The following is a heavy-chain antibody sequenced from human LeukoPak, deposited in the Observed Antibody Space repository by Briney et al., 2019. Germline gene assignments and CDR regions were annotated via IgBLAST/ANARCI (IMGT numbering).Heavy chain of an antibody. CDR1: GFTFSSYG. V-gene: IGHV3-23*01. J-gene: IGHJ4*02. CDR2: ISGSGGST. D-gene: IGHD3-22*01. Sequence: GGTLRLSCAASGFTFSSYGMSWVRQAPGKGLEWVSAISGSGGSTYYADSVKGRFTISRDNSKNTLYLQMGSLRAEDMAVYYCARALLGYYDSSGYSDYWGQGTLVTVSS. CDR3: ARALLGYYDSSGYSDY.